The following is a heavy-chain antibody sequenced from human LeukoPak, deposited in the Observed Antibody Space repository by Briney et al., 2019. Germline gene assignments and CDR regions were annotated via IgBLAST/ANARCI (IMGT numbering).Heavy chain of an antibody. CDR1: HGSINSYY. D-gene: IGHD2/OR15-2a*01. J-gene: IGHJ5*02. CDR3: ARALLSTPRFDP. Sequence: SETLSLTCTVSHGSINSYYWSWIRQSPGKGLEWIGYVYYSGSTNYNPSLKSRVTILVDTSKNQFSLNLSSVTAADTAVYYCARALLSTPRFDPWGQGTLVTVSS. V-gene: IGHV4-59*01. CDR2: VYYSGST.